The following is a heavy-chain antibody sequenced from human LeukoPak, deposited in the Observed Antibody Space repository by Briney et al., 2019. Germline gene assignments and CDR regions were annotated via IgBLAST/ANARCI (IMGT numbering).Heavy chain of an antibody. CDR1: GGSISSYY. CDR2: IYYSAST. V-gene: IGHV4-59*08. CDR3: ARLSGDSPIFDY. D-gene: IGHD2-21*02. J-gene: IGHJ4*02. Sequence: SETLSLTCTVPGGSISSYYWSWIRQPPGKGLEWIGYIYYSASTNYNPSLKSRVTISVDTSKNQFSLKLSSVTAADTAVYYCARLSGDSPIFDYWGQGTLVTVSS.